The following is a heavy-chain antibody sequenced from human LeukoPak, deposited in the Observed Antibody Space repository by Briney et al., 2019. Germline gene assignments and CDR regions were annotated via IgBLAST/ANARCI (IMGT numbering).Heavy chain of an antibody. D-gene: IGHD3-3*01. CDR3: ARGGKYYDFWSGYYTHYSAFDI. CDR1: GFTFSSYS. Sequence: PGGSLRLSCAASGFTFSSYSMTWVRQAPGKGLEWVSSISSSSSYIYYADSVKGRFTISRDNAKNSLYLQMNSLRAEDTAVYYCARGGKYYDFWSGYYTHYSAFDIWGQGTMVTVSS. J-gene: IGHJ3*02. CDR2: ISSSSSYI. V-gene: IGHV3-21*01.